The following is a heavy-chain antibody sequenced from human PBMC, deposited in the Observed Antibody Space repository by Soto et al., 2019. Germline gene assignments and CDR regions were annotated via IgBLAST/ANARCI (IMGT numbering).Heavy chain of an antibody. CDR1: GFIFSAYA. Sequence: GGSLRLSCAASGFIFSAYAMSWVRQAPGKGLEWVSTISDTIGATDYADSVKGRFTISRDISRNTLYLEMNNLRAEDTAMYYSAKAQWLLGGAYFDSWGQGALVTVYS. CDR3: AKAQWLLGGAYFDS. D-gene: IGHD6-19*01. V-gene: IGHV3-23*01. J-gene: IGHJ4*02. CDR2: ISDTIGAT.